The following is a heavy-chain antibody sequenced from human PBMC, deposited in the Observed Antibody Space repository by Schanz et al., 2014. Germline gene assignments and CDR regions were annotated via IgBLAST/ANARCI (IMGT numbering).Heavy chain of an antibody. V-gene: IGHV3-66*01. CDR1: GFTVSSNH. CDR2: IYSGIGA. Sequence: EVQLVESGGGLVKPGRSLRLSCAAYGFTVSSNHMSWVRQAPGKGLEWVSVIYSGIGAYYADSVKDRFTVSRDNSKNTVYLQMNRLRAEDTAIYYCARDGNYYGTRNYYKTPYYFDYWGQGTLVTVSS. D-gene: IGHD3-10*01. J-gene: IGHJ4*02. CDR3: ARDGNYYGTRNYYKTPYYFDY.